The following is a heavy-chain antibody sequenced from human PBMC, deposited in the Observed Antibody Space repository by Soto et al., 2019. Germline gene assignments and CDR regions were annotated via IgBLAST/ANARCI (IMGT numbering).Heavy chain of an antibody. J-gene: IGHJ6*02. V-gene: IGHV4-39*01. D-gene: IGHD3-22*01. CDR3: ASLYYDMSGYYYSHYYYGMDV. CDR2: IYYSWST. CDR1: GGSISSSSYY. Sequence: SETLSLTCTVSGGSISSSSYYWGWIRQPPGKGLGWIGSIYYSWSTYYNPSLKSRVTISVATSKNQFSLKLSSVTAADTAVYYCASLYYDMSGYYYSHYYYGMDVWGQGTTVTVSS.